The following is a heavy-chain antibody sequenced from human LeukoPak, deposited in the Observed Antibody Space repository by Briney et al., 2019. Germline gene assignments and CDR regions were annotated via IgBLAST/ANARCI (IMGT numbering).Heavy chain of an antibody. CDR3: ARGDRVLRYFDWKYYYYMDV. CDR2: MNPNSGNT. Sequence: ASVTVSCKASGYTFTSYDINWVRQAAGQGLEWMGWMNPNSGNTVYAQKFQGRVTMTRNTSISTAYMELSSLRSEDTAVYYCARGDRVLRYFDWKYYYYMDVWGKGTTVTISS. J-gene: IGHJ6*03. D-gene: IGHD3-9*01. V-gene: IGHV1-8*01. CDR1: GYTFTSYD.